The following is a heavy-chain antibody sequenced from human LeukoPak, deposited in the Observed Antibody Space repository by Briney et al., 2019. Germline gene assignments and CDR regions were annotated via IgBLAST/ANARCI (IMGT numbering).Heavy chain of an antibody. CDR3: ARAVSGYTADY. V-gene: IGHV3-23*01. CDR2: ISGSGGST. CDR1: GFTFSSYA. J-gene: IGHJ4*02. D-gene: IGHD3-22*01. Sequence: LSGGSLRLSCAASGFTFSSYAMSWVRQAPGKGLEWVSAISGSGGSTYYADSVKGRFTISRDNAKNSLYLQMNSLRAEDTAVYYCARAVSGYTADYWGQGTLVTVSS.